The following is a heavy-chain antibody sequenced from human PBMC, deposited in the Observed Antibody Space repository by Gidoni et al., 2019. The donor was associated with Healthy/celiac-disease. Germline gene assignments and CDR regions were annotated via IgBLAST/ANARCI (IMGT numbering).Heavy chain of an antibody. D-gene: IGHD6-13*01. V-gene: IGHV4-39*01. J-gene: IGHJ4*02. CDR2: IYYSGST. CDR3: ARHLTAGTHTLGYSSSSWGFDY. CDR1: GGSISSSSYY. Sequence: QLQLQESGPGLVKPSETLSLTCTVSGGSISSSSYYWGWIRQPPGKGLEWIGSIYYSGSTYYNPSLKSRVTISVDTSKNQFSLKLSSVTAADTAVYYCARHLTAGTHTLGYSSSSWGFDYWGQGTLVTVSS.